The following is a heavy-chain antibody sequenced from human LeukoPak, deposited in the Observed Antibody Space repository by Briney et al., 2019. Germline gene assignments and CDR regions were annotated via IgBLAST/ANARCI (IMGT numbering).Heavy chain of an antibody. J-gene: IGHJ4*02. D-gene: IGHD5-12*01. CDR1: GVSISSYY. V-gene: IGHV4-59*01. Sequence: SETLSLTCTVSGVSISSYYWSWLRQPPGKGLEWIGYIYYSGSTNYNPSLKSRVTISVDTSKNQFSLKRSSVTAADTAVYYCARGDSGYGFYFDYWGQGALVTVSS. CDR2: IYYSGST. CDR3: ARGDSGYGFYFDY.